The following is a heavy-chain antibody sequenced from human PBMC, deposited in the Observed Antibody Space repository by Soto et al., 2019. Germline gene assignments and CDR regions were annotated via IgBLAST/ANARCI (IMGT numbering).Heavy chain of an antibody. Sequence: SETLSLTCAVYGGSFSGYYWSWIRQPPGKGLEWIGEINHSGSTNYNPSLKSRVTISVDTSKNQFSLKLSSVTAADTAVYYCARGFDSSGYYGDYWGQGTLVTVS. CDR2: INHSGST. CDR1: GGSFSGYY. V-gene: IGHV4-34*01. J-gene: IGHJ4*02. CDR3: ARGFDSSGYYGDY. D-gene: IGHD3-22*01.